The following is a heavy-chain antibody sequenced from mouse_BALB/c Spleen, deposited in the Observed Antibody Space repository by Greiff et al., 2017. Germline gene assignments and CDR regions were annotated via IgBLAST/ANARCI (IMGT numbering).Heavy chain of an antibody. CDR2: INPSTGYT. Sequence: LVESGAELAKPGASVKMSCKASGYTFTSYWMHWVKQRPGQGLEWIGYINPSTGYTEYNQKFKDKATLTADKSSSTAYMQLSSLTSEDSAVYYCARSLYDGYYPSYWGQGTLVTVSA. V-gene: IGHV1-7*01. CDR1: GYTFTSYW. D-gene: IGHD2-3*01. CDR3: ARSLYDGYYPSY. J-gene: IGHJ3*01.